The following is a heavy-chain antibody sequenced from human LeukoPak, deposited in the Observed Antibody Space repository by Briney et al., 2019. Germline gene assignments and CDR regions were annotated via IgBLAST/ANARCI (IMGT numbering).Heavy chain of an antibody. Sequence: GGSLRLSCAASGFTFSSYSMNWVRQAPGKGLEWVSSISSSSSYIYYADSVKGRFTISRDNAKNSLYLQMNSLRAEDTAVYYCARVPSYYDSSGYFDYWGQGTLVTVSS. CDR1: GFTFSSYS. D-gene: IGHD3-22*01. CDR3: ARVPSYYDSSGYFDY. CDR2: ISSSSSYI. J-gene: IGHJ4*02. V-gene: IGHV3-21*01.